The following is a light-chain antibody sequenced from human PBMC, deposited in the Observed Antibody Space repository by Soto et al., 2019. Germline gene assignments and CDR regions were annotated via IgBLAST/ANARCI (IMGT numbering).Light chain of an antibody. CDR1: SSDVGGYNY. CDR3: FSYTSTSLYV. V-gene: IGLV2-14*01. CDR2: DVS. J-gene: IGLJ1*01. Sequence: QSVLTQPASGSGFPGQSITISCTGTSSDVGGYNYVSWYQQHPGKAPKLMIYDVSNRPSGVSNRFSGSKSGNTASLTISGLQAEDEADYYCFSYTSTSLYVFGTGTKVTV.